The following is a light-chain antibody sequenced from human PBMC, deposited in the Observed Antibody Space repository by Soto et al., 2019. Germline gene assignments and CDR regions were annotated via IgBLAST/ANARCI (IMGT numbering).Light chain of an antibody. V-gene: IGLV1-40*01. CDR3: QSFDRSQTYDNRLSGV. J-gene: IGLJ3*02. CDR2: AND. CDR1: DTDIGNYNY. Sequence: QSVLTQPASVSGSPGQSITISCFGSDTDIGNYNYVSWYQQLPGTAPKLLINANDNRPAGVTDRFSGSKSGSSASLAITGLRAEDEATYYCQSFDRSQTYDNRLSGVFGGGTKLTVL.